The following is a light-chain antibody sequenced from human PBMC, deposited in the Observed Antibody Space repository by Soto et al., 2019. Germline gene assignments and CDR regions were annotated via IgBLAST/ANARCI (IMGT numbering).Light chain of an antibody. CDR2: GNS. V-gene: IGLV1-40*01. CDR1: SSNIGAGYD. CDR3: QSYDSSLSGFVV. Sequence: QSVLTQPPSVSGAPGQTVTISCTGSSSNIGAGYDVHWYQQLPGTAPKLLIYGNSNRPSGVPDRFSGSKSGTSACLAITGLQAEDEADYYCQSYDSSLSGFVVFGGGTKLTVL. J-gene: IGLJ2*01.